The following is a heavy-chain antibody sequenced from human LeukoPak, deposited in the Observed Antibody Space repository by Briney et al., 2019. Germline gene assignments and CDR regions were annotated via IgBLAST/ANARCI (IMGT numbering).Heavy chain of an antibody. J-gene: IGHJ4*02. Sequence: ASVKVSCKASGYTFTGYYIHWVRQAPGQGLEGMGRINPNSGGTNYAQKFQGRVTMTRDTSISTAYMELSRLRSDDTAVYYCARAENGDYAFDYWGQETLVTVSS. CDR1: GYTFTGYY. CDR3: ARAENGDYAFDY. V-gene: IGHV1-2*06. CDR2: INPNSGGT. D-gene: IGHD4-17*01.